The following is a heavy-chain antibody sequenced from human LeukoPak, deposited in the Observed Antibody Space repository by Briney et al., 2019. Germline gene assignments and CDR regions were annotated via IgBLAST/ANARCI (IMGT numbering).Heavy chain of an antibody. CDR1: GFTFSNAW. Sequence: GGSLRLSCAASGFTFSNAWMSWVRQAPGKGLEWVGRIKSKTDGGTTDYAAPVKGRFTISRDDSKNTLYLQMNSLKTEDTAVYYCTTGTDYGGNSGVGYFDYWGQGTLVTVSS. J-gene: IGHJ4*02. CDR3: TTGTDYGGNSGVGYFDY. V-gene: IGHV3-15*01. CDR2: IKSKTDGGTT. D-gene: IGHD4-23*01.